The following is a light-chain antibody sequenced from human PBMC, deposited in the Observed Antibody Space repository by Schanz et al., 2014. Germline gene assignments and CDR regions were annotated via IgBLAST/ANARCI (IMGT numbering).Light chain of an antibody. CDR1: QSLSSTY. V-gene: IGKV3D-20*02. Sequence: EIVLTQSPGTLSLSPGERATLSCRASQSLSSTYLAWYQQKPGQAPRLLIYDASNRATGIPARFSGSGSGTDFTLTISSLEPEDFAVYYCQQRRNWPRATFGQGTRLEIK. J-gene: IGKJ5*01. CDR3: QQRRNWPRAT. CDR2: DAS.